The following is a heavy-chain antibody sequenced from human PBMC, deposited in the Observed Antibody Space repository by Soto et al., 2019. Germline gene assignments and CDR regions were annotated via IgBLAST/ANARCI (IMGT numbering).Heavy chain of an antibody. Sequence: GGSLRLSCAASGFTFSSYAMSLVRQAQGKGLEWVSAISGSGGSTYYADSVKGRFTISRDNSKNTLYLQMNSLRAEDTAVYYCAKDGRFLEWLSFDYWGQGTLVTVSS. CDR1: GFTFSSYA. J-gene: IGHJ4*02. D-gene: IGHD3-3*01. CDR2: ISGSGGST. CDR3: AKDGRFLEWLSFDY. V-gene: IGHV3-23*01.